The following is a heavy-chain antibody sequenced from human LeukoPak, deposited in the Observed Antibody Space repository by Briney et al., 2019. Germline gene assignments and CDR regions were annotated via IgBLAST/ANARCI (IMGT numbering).Heavy chain of an antibody. Sequence: SGGSLRLSCTASGFTFSKAWMDWVRQAPGKGLEWVGRIKSKTDGGTTDYAAPVKGRFIISRDDSQNTLYLQMNSLKTEDTAVYYCTTGSGYYYGRSAGFGYWGQETLVAVSS. V-gene: IGHV3-15*07. CDR2: IKSKTDGGTT. J-gene: IGHJ4*02. CDR1: GFTFSKAW. D-gene: IGHD3-22*01. CDR3: TTGSGYYYGRSAGFGY.